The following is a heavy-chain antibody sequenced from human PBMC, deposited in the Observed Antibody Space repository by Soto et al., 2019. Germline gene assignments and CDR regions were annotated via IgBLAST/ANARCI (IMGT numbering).Heavy chain of an antibody. V-gene: IGHV3-74*01. CDR2: INSDESSA. D-gene: IGHD2-15*01. J-gene: IGHJ6*02. CDR3: ARGVESTRNAMDV. Sequence: PGGSLRLSCAASGFTFSSYWMHWFRQAPGKGLVWVSRINSDESSANYADSVKGRFTISRDSAKNTVYLQMSSLSDEDTAMYFCARGVESTRNAMDVWGQGTTVTVSS. CDR1: GFTFSSYW.